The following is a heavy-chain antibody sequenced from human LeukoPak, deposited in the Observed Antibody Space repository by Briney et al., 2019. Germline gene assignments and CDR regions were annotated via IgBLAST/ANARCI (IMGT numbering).Heavy chain of an antibody. CDR2: INPSGGST. J-gene: IGHJ3*02. Sequence: GASVKVSCKASGYTFTSYYMHWVRQAPGQGLERMGIINPSGGSTSYAQKFQGRVTMTRDTSTSTVYMELSSLRSEDTAVYYCARVRAEGWAFDIWGQGTMVTVSS. D-gene: IGHD2-15*01. V-gene: IGHV1-46*01. CDR3: ARVRAEGWAFDI. CDR1: GYTFTSYY.